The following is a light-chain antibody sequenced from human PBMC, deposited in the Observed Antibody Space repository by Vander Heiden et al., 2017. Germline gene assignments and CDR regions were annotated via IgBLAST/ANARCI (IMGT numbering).Light chain of an antibody. J-gene: IGLJ3*02. CDR2: EDN. CDR1: ALAKKY. CDR3: YSTDSGGYQRV. Sequence: SYELTQPPSVSVSPGQTARITCSGDALAKKYAFWYQQKSGQAPVLVIYEDNKRPSGIPERFSGSSSGTMATLTISGAQAEDEADYYCYSTDSGGYQRVFGGGTKLTVL. V-gene: IGLV3-10*01.